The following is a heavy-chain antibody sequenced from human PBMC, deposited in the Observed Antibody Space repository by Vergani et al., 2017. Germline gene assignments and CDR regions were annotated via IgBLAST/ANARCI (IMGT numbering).Heavy chain of an antibody. J-gene: IGHJ6*03. CDR1: GDSINSGHY. D-gene: IGHD2-21*01. CDR3: ARASHCINCYSEGPNGPGYYYMDV. CDR2: IDHSGSA. Sequence: QVQLQESGPGLVKPSETLALICSVSGDSINSGHYWAWIRQRPGKGLEWIGTIDHSGSALYSPSLKSRVTISVDTSKNQVSLNLSSVTAADTAVYYCARASHCINCYSEGPNGPGYYYMDVWGKGTTVTVSS. V-gene: IGHV4-38-2*02.